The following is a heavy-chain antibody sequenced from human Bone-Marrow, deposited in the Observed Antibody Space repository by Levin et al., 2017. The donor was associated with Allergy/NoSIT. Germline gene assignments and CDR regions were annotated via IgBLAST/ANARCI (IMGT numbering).Heavy chain of an antibody. CDR1: GGSIISGGYY. D-gene: IGHD3-3*01. CDR3: AKCKSGFGITIFGVGLDP. Sequence: PSETLSLTCTVSGGSIISGGYYWSWIRQYPGKGLEWIGYIYYIGNTYYNPSLKSRLTISVDTSKNQFSLKLTSVTAADTAVYYCAKCKSGFGITIFGVGLDPWGQGTLVTVSS. V-gene: IGHV4-31*03. J-gene: IGHJ5*02. CDR2: IYYIGNT.